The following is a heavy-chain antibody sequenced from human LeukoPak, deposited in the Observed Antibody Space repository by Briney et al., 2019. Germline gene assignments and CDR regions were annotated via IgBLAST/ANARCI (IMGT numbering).Heavy chain of an antibody. CDR1: GFTFDDYT. CDR2: ISWDGGST. D-gene: IGHD3-3*01. J-gene: IGHJ4*02. CDR3: ARLREIPVFGVVTKSTSYFDY. V-gene: IGHV3-43*01. Sequence: GGSLRLSCAASGFTFDDYTMHWVRQAPGKGLEWVSLISWDGGSTYYADSVKGRFTISRDNAKNSLYLQMNSLRAEDTAVYYCARLREIPVFGVVTKSTSYFDYWGQGTLVTVSS.